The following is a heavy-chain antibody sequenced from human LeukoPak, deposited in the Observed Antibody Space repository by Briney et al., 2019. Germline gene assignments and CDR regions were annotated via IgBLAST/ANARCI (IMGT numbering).Heavy chain of an antibody. J-gene: IGHJ4*02. D-gene: IGHD2/OR15-2a*01. V-gene: IGHV3-23*01. Sequence: GGSLTLSCAASGFTFSSYAMSWVRQAPGKGLEWVSAISGSGGSTYYADYVKGRFTISRDNSKNTLYLQMNSLRAEDTVVYYCAKTVNISPRYYFDYWGQGTLVTVSS. CDR1: GFTFSSYA. CDR2: ISGSGGST. CDR3: AKTVNISPRYYFDY.